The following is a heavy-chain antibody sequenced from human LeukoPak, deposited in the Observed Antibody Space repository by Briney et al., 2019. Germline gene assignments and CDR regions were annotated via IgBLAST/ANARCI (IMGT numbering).Heavy chain of an antibody. D-gene: IGHD4-17*01. CDR1: GFTFDDYA. CDR2: ISWDGGST. CDR3: AKGTLGDYRAGPDY. J-gene: IGHJ4*02. Sequence: GGSLRLSCAASGFTFDDYAMHWVRQLPGKGLEWVSFISWDGGSTYYADSVKGRFTISRDNSKNSLYLQMNSLRAEDTALYYCAKGTLGDYRAGPDYWGRGTLVTVSS. V-gene: IGHV3-43D*03.